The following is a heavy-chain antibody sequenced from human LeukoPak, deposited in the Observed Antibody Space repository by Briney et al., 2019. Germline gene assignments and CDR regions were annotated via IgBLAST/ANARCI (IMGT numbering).Heavy chain of an antibody. D-gene: IGHD1-26*01. CDR2: IKQDGSEK. V-gene: IGHV3-7*01. CDR3: ARDRSSVGAGDY. J-gene: IGHJ4*02. CDR1: GFTFSSYY. Sequence: GGSLRLSCAASGFTFSSYYMSWVRQAPGKGLEWVANIKQDGSEKYYVDSVKGRFTISRDNAKNSLYLQMNSLRAEDTAVYYCARDRSSVGAGDYWGQGTLVTVFS.